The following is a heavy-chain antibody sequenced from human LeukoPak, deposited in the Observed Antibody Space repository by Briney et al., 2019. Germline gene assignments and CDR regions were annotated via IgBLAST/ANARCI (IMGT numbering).Heavy chain of an antibody. V-gene: IGHV4-34*01. CDR2: INNRGTT. D-gene: IGHD5-12*01. CDR1: GGSLSPHY. J-gene: IGHJ4*02. Sequence: SETLSLTCAVYGGSLSPHYWSCIRRPLGKGLLWIGEINNRGTTNYSPSLRGRATISVDTSKNQFSLRLTSVTAADTAIYYCARVPLWWLTPFDFWGQGTLATVSS. CDR3: ARVPLWWLTPFDF.